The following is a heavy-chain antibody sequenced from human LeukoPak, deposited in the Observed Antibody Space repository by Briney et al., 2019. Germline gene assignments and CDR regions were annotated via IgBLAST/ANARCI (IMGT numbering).Heavy chain of an antibody. CDR3: ARRSSSWYSKIDS. CDR1: GGSISSSSYY. V-gene: IGHV4-39*01. CDR2: IYYSGST. J-gene: IGHJ4*02. Sequence: SETLSLTCTVSGGSISSSSYYWGWIRQPPGKGLEWIGNIYYSGSTYYNPSLKSRVTISEDTSKNQFSLKLSSVTATDTAVYYCARRSSSWYSKIDSWGQGTLVTVSS. D-gene: IGHD6-13*01.